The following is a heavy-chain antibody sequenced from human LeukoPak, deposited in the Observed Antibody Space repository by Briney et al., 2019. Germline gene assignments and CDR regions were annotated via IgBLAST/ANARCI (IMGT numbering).Heavy chain of an antibody. Sequence: ASVKVSCKASGYTFTSYAMNWVRQAPGQGLEWMGWINPNSGGTNYAQKFQGRVTMTEDTSTDTAYMELSSLRSEDTAVYYCTNSGYYSRGFDYWGQGPLVTVSS. CDR2: INPNSGGT. J-gene: IGHJ4*02. V-gene: IGHV1-8*02. CDR3: TNSGYYSRGFDY. D-gene: IGHD3-22*01. CDR1: GYTFTSYA.